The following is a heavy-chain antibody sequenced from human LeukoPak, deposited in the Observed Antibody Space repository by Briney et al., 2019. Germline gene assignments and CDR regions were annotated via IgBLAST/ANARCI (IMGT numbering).Heavy chain of an antibody. J-gene: IGHJ4*02. Sequence: GASVKVSRKASLYTFIGYYMHWVRPAPGQGVEWMGWINPNSGGTNYAQKFQGRVTMTRDTSISTAYMELSRLRSDDTAVYYCARIPDLVATMFEAGEKDDYWGQGTLVTVSS. CDR3: ARIPDLVATMFEAGEKDDY. CDR2: INPNSGGT. V-gene: IGHV1-2*02. CDR1: LYTFIGYY. D-gene: IGHD5-12*01.